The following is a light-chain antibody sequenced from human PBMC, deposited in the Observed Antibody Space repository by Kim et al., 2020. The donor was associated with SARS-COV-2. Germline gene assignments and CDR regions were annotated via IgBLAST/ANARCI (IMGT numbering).Light chain of an antibody. CDR1: QGVSNY. CDR2: DAS. Sequence: EIVLTQSPATLSLSPGDGATLSCRASQGVSNYLAWYQQKSGQAPRLLISDASNRATGIPARFSGSGSGTDFTLTISSLEPEDFTFYYCHQRSSWPGTFGQGTKVDIK. J-gene: IGKJ1*01. CDR3: HQRSSWPGT. V-gene: IGKV3-11*01.